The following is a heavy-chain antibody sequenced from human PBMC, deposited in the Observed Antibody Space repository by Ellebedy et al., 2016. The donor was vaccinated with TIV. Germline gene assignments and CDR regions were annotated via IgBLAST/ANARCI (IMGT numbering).Heavy chain of an antibody. CDR2: ISNTGSRT. Sequence: GESLKISCAASGFTFSSYAMSWVRQAPGKGLEWVSTISNTGSRTYYADSVEGRFIISRDNSKKTLYLQMNSLRAEDTAVYYCAKTRGYCSGDSCVFDYWGQGTLVTVSS. V-gene: IGHV3-23*01. D-gene: IGHD2-15*01. J-gene: IGHJ4*01. CDR3: AKTRGYCSGDSCVFDY. CDR1: GFTFSSYA.